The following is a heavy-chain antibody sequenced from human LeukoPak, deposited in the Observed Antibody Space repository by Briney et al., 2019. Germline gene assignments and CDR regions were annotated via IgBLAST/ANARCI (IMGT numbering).Heavy chain of an antibody. D-gene: IGHD6-13*01. Sequence: SETLSLTCTVSGGSISSSSYYWGWIRQPPGKGLEWIGSIYYSGSTYYNPSLKSRVTISVDTSKNQFSLKLSSVTAADTAVYYCARMAAAGTRPNWFDPWGQGTLVTVSS. CDR3: ARMAAAGTRPNWFDP. CDR1: GGSISSSSYY. CDR2: IYYSGST. J-gene: IGHJ5*02. V-gene: IGHV4-39*07.